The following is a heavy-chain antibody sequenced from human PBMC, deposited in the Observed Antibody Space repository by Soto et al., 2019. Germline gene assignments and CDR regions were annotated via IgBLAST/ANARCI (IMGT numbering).Heavy chain of an antibody. J-gene: IGHJ6*02. CDR2: IIPIFGTA. CDR3: ARRVGATARNYYYYYGMDV. CDR1: GGTFSSYA. D-gene: IGHD1-26*01. Sequence: SVKVSCKASGGTFSSYAISWVRQAPGQGLEWMGGIIPIFGTANYAQKFQGRVTITADESTSTAYMELSSLRSEDTAVYYCARRVGATARNYYYYYGMDVWGQGTRVTVS. V-gene: IGHV1-69*13.